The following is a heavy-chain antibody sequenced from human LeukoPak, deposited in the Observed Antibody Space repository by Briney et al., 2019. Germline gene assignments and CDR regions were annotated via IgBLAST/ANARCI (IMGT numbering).Heavy chain of an antibody. CDR1: GYTFTHYY. CDR3: AREGGTYESYFDP. CDR2: INPNSGST. V-gene: IGHV1-2*02. J-gene: IGHJ5*02. D-gene: IGHD1-26*01. Sequence: ASVKVSCKASGYTFTHYYVHWVRQAPGQGVEWRGWINPNSGSTKYAQKFQGRVTMLRDTSISSVYMELRRLRSDDTAVYYCAREGGTYESYFDPWGQGTLVTVSS.